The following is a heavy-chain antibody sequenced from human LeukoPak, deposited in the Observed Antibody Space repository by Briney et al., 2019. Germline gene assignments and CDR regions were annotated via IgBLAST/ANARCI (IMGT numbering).Heavy chain of an antibody. D-gene: IGHD6-19*01. CDR1: GFTFSSYA. CDR3: AKVGSQWLVRRWYYFDY. V-gene: IGHV3-23*01. Sequence: GGSLSLSCAASGFTFSSYAMSWVRQAPGKGLEWVSAISGSGGSTYYADSVKGRFTISRDNSKNTLYLQMNSLRAEDTAVYYCAKVGSQWLVRRWYYFDYWGQGTLVTVSS. J-gene: IGHJ4*02. CDR2: ISGSGGST.